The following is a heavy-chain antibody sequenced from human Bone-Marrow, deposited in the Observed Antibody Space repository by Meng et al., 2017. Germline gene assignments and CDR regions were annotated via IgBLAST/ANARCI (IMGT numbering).Heavy chain of an antibody. CDR3: ARTGYSGSYYRFGDF. CDR1: GYSISSGYY. CDR2: IDHSGST. Sequence: SETLSLTCTVSGYSISSGYYWGWIRQPPGKGLEWIGSIDHSGSTYYNPSLKSRVAMSVDTSRNQFSLKLSSVTAADTAVYYCARTGYSGSYYRFGDFWGQGTLVTAPQ. V-gene: IGHV4-38-2*02. D-gene: IGHD1-26*01. J-gene: IGHJ4*02.